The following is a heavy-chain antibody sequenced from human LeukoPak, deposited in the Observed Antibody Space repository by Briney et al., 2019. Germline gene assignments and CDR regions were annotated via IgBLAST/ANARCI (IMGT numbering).Heavy chain of an antibody. CDR2: MNPNSGNT. CDR3: ASGGYITNYYFDY. Sequence: APVKVSCKASGYTFTSYDINWVRQATGQGLEWMGWMNPNSGNTGYAQKFQGRVTMTRDTSTSTVYMELSSLRSEDTAVYYCASGGYITNYYFDYWGQGTLVTVSS. D-gene: IGHD5-24*01. CDR1: GYTFTSYD. J-gene: IGHJ4*02. V-gene: IGHV1-8*01.